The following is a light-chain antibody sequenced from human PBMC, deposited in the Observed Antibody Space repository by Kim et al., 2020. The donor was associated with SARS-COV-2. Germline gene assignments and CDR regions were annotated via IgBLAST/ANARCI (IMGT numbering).Light chain of an antibody. CDR3: CSYTVSDTLV. CDR1: SSDIGAYDY. CDR2: DVT. V-gene: IGLV2-14*03. J-gene: IGLJ3*02. Sequence: GQSCTTSCTGTSSDIGAYDYVSWYQQHPGTAPKLVIFDVTNRPSGISSRFSGSKSGTTASLTISGLQAEDEANYYCCSYTVSDTLVFGGGTQLTVL.